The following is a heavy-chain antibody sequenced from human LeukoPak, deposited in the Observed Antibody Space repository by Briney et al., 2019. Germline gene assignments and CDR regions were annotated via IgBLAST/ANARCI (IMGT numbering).Heavy chain of an antibody. CDR1: GYTFTSYG. CDR3: ARDSSLDYYGSGSYSYYYYGMDV. J-gene: IGHJ6*02. V-gene: IGHV1-18*01. Sequence: ASVKVSYKASGYTFTSYGISWVRQAPGQGLEWMGWISAYNGNTNYAQKLQGRVTMTTDTSTSTAYMELRSLRSDDTAVYYCARDSSLDYYGSGSYSYYYYGMDVWGQGTTVTVSS. CDR2: ISAYNGNT. D-gene: IGHD3-10*01.